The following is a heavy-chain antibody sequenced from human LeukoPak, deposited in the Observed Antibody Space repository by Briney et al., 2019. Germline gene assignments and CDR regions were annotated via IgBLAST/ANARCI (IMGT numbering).Heavy chain of an antibody. Sequence: ASVKVSCKASGYTFANYGISWVRQAPGQGLEWMGWINTYNGNTNYAQILQGRVTITTDTSTNTAYMELKSLRSDDTAVYYCARGSSSWYSHFDYWGQGTLVTVSS. CDR2: INTYNGNT. D-gene: IGHD6-13*01. CDR3: ARGSSSWYSHFDY. V-gene: IGHV1-18*01. J-gene: IGHJ4*02. CDR1: GYTFANYG.